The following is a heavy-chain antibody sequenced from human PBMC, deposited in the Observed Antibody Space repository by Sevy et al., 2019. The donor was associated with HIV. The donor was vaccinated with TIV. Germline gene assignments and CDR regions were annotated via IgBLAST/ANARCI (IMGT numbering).Heavy chain of an antibody. V-gene: IGHV3-30-3*01. CDR3: ARDHGSYGSVRFDN. CDR1: GFTFSSYA. D-gene: IGHD5-18*01. J-gene: IGHJ4*02. Sequence: GGSLRLSCAASGFTFSSYAMHWVRQAPGKGLEWVAIIPHDGINEYYADSVKGRFTISRDNSKNTLSLQMNGLTTEDTAVYYCARDHGSYGSVRFDNWGQGTLVTVSS. CDR2: IPHDGINE.